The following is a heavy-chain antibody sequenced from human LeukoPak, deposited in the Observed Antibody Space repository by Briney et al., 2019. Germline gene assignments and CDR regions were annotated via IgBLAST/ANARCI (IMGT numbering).Heavy chain of an antibody. D-gene: IGHD3-22*01. Sequence: SVKVSCKASGGTFSSYAISWVRQAPGQGLEWMGRIIPIFGTANYAQKFQGRVTITTDESTSTAYMELSSLRSEDTAVYYCARDWNSSGYYPVHAFDIWGQGTMVTVSS. CDR3: ARDWNSSGYYPVHAFDI. CDR1: GGTFSSYA. J-gene: IGHJ3*02. V-gene: IGHV1-69*05. CDR2: IIPIFGTA.